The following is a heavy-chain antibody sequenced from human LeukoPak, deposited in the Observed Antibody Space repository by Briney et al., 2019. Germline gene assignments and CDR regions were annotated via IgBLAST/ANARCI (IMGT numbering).Heavy chain of an antibody. Sequence: PGRSLRLSCAASGLTFDDYAMHWVRQAPGKGLEWVSGISWNSGSIGYADSVKGRFTISRDNAKNSLYLQMNSLRAEDTALYYCAKEAVAGTWAREYFDYWGQGTLVTVSS. CDR3: AKEAVAGTWAREYFDY. CDR2: ISWNSGSI. J-gene: IGHJ4*02. V-gene: IGHV3-9*01. CDR1: GLTFDDYA. D-gene: IGHD6-19*01.